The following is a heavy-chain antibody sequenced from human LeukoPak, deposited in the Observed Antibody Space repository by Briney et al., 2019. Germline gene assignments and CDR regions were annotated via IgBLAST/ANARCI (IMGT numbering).Heavy chain of an antibody. CDR1: GGSFSGYY. CDR3: ARGHLMITFGGVIVKSGNWFDP. V-gene: IGHV4-34*01. CDR2: INHSGNT. D-gene: IGHD3-16*02. Sequence: SETLSLTCAVYGGSFSGYYWSWIRQPPGKGLEWIGEINHSGNTNYNPSLKSRVTISVDTSKYQFSLKLSSVTAADTAVYYCARGHLMITFGGVIVKSGNWFDPWGQGTLVTVSS. J-gene: IGHJ5*02.